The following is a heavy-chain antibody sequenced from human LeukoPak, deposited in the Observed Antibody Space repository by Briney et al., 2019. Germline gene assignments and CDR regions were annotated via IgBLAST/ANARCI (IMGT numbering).Heavy chain of an antibody. Sequence: PGGSLRLSCAASGFTFSSYWIHWVRQAPGKGLAWVSRIDNDGSDTIFADSVKGRFTLSRDNAKNTAYLQMNSLRAEDTAVYYCARGGFHHGFDIWGQGTMVTVS. J-gene: IGHJ3*02. CDR1: GFTFSSYW. V-gene: IGHV3-74*01. D-gene: IGHD1-14*01. CDR3: ARGGFHHGFDI. CDR2: IDNDGSDT.